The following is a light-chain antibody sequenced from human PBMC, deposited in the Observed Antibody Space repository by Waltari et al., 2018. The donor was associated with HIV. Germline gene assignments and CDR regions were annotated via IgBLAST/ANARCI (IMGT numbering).Light chain of an antibody. CDR3: QQYNNWPPWT. CDR2: GAS. Sequence: EIVMTQSPATLSVSPGDRATLSCRASQSVSSNLAWYQQKPGQAPRLLIYGASTRATGIPARVSGSGSGTEFTLTISSLQSEDFAVYYCQQYNNWPPWTFGQGTKVEIK. J-gene: IGKJ1*01. CDR1: QSVSSN. V-gene: IGKV3-15*01.